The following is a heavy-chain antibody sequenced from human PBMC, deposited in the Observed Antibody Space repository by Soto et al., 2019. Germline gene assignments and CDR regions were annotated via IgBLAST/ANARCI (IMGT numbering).Heavy chain of an antibody. Sequence: SGPTLVNPTQTLTLTCTFSGFSLSTSGRCVSWIRQPPGKALEWLALIDWDDDKYYSTSLKTRLTISKDTSKNQVVLTMTKMDPVDTDPYYCAPTLSSYPYGMDVGDQGTTIIASS. CDR3: APTLSSYPYGMDV. J-gene: IGHJ6*02. CDR1: GFSLSTSGRC. CDR2: IDWDDDK. V-gene: IGHV2-70*12. D-gene: IGHD6-6*01.